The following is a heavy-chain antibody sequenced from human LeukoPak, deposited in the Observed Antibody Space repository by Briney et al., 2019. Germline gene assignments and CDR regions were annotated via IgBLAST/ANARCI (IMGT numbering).Heavy chain of an antibody. CDR1: GFTFSSYG. J-gene: IGHJ6*02. V-gene: IGHV3-30*03. CDR2: ISFDGTNK. Sequence: PGGSLRLSCAASGFTFSSYGMHWVRQAPGKGLEWVAVISFDGTNKYYADSVKGRLTISRDNSESTLHLQMNSLRAEDTAVYFCVREVAVSGTENGALNVWGPGTTVTVSS. D-gene: IGHD6-19*01. CDR3: VREVAVSGTENGALNV.